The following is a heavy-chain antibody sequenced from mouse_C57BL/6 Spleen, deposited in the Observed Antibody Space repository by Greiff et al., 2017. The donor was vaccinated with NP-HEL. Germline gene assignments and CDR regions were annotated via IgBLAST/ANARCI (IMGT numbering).Heavy chain of an antibody. CDR2: INPSSGYT. J-gene: IGHJ4*01. V-gene: IGHV1-4*01. Sequence: QVQLQQSGAELARPGASVKMSCKASGYTFTSYTMHWVKQRPGQGLEWIGYINPSSGYTKYNQKFKDKATLTADKSSSTAYMQLSSLTSEDSAVYYCARSWGPYYAMDYWGQGTSVTGSA. CDR1: GYTFTSYT. CDR3: ARSWGPYYAMDY.